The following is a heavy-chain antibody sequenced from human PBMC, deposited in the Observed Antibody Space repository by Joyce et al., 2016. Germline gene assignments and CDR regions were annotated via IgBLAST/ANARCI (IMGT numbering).Heavy chain of an antibody. Sequence: QVHLQESGPGLVEPSETLSLTCIVAGDSVTSLFWNWIRQPPGKGLEWVAHISSTGSTKYNPSLKSRATISLDAPRNQFSLKLTSVTAADTAIYYCARDGGYYFDYWGQGTLVAVSS. V-gene: IGHV4-59*02. CDR3: ARDGGYYFDY. CDR2: ISSTGST. J-gene: IGHJ4*02. CDR1: GDSVTSLF. D-gene: IGHD3-16*01.